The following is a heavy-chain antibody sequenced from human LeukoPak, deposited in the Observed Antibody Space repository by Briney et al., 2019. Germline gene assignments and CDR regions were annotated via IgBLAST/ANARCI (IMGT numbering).Heavy chain of an antibody. Sequence: SETLSLTCTVSGYSISSGYYWGWIRQPPGKGLEWIGSIYHSGSTYYNPSLKSRVTISVDTSKNQFSLKLSSVTAADTAVYYCARHYGSGSYIGLWFDPWGQGTLVTVSS. J-gene: IGHJ5*02. CDR1: GYSISSGYY. V-gene: IGHV4-38-2*02. CDR3: ARHYGSGSYIGLWFDP. CDR2: IYHSGST. D-gene: IGHD3-10*01.